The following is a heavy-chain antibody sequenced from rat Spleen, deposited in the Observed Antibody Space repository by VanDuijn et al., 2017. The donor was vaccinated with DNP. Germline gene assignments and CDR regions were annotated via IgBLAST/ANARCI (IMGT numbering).Heavy chain of an antibody. Sequence: EVQLVESGGGLVQPGGSLKLSCAGSGFTFSDYNMAWVRQTPKKGLEWVATISYDGSSTSYRESVKGRFTVSRDNAENTLYLQMDSLRSEDTATYYCARPDYWGQGVMVTVSS. J-gene: IGHJ2*01. CDR2: ISYDGSST. CDR1: GFTFSDYN. V-gene: IGHV5-7*01. CDR3: ARPDY.